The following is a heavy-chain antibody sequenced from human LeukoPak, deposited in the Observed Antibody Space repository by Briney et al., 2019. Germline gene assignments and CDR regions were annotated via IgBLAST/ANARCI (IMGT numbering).Heavy chain of an antibody. CDR2: IRSSGSPI. J-gene: IGHJ4*02. CDR1: GFTFSSYS. CDR3: ARGATYAYYFDF. V-gene: IGHV3-48*02. D-gene: IGHD1-26*01. Sequence: GGSLRLSCAASGFTFSSYSMTWVRQAPGKGLEWISYIRSSGSPIYYADSVRGRFTISKDNAKNSLYLQMNSLRDEDTAVYYCARGATYAYYFDFWGQGSLVTVSS.